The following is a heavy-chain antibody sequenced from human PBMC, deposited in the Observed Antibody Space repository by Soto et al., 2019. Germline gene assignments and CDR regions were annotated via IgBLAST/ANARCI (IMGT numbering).Heavy chain of an antibody. CDR2: ISSSSSVI. J-gene: IGHJ6*03. V-gene: IGHV3-48*01. Sequence: EVQLVESGGGLVQPGGSLRLSCATSGFILSDCAMNWVRQAPGKGLEWVSYISSSSSVIDYADSVKGRFTVSRDNARNSLYLQRNSLRAEDTAVYYCARDLSWGSTCYYSRDVWGKGTTVTSP. CDR1: GFILSDCA. CDR3: ARDLSWGSTCYYSRDV. D-gene: IGHD3-16*01.